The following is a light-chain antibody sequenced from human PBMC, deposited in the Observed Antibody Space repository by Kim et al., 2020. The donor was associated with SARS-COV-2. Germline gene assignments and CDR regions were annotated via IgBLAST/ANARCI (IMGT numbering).Light chain of an antibody. V-gene: IGLV1-44*01. CDR1: SSNVGLHF. CDR2: NDN. Sequence: GQRVTISCSCSSSNVGLHFVNWYQQRPGTAPKVFIYNDNQRPSGVPDRFSGSRSGTSASLAISGLQSEDEADYYCATWDVSLNGWVFGGGTKLTVL. J-gene: IGLJ3*02. CDR3: ATWDVSLNGWV.